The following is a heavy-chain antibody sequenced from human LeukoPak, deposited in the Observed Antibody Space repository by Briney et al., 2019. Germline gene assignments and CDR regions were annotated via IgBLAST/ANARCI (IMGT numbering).Heavy chain of an antibody. CDR3: ARHYGGNPLEERY. CDR1: GGSISSYY. D-gene: IGHD4-23*01. CDR2: IYYSGST. V-gene: IGHV4-59*01. Sequence: SETLSLTCTDSGGSISSYYWSWIRQPPGKGLEWIGYIYYSGSTNYNPSLKSRVTISVDTSKNQFSLKLSSVTAADTAVYYCARHYGGNPLEERYWGQGTLVTVSS. J-gene: IGHJ4*02.